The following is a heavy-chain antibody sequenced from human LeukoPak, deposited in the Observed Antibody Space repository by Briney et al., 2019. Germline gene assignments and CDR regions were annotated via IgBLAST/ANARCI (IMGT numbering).Heavy chain of an antibody. J-gene: IGHJ3*02. CDR3: AREGFDI. CDR2: INSDGSST. V-gene: IGHV3-74*01. CDR1: GFTISNYW. Sequence: PGGSLRLSCVGSGFTISNYWMHWVRQAPGKGLVWVSRINSDGSSTSYADSVKGRFTISRDNAKNTLHLQMNSLRAEDTAVYYCAREGFDIWGQGTMVTVSS.